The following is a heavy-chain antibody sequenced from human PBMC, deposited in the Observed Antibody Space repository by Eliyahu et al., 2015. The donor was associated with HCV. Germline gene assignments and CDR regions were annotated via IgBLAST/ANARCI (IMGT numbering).Heavy chain of an antibody. CDR2: ISSSSSYI. CDR1: GFTFSSYS. Sequence: EVQLVESXGGLVKPGGSLRLSCAASGFTFSSYSMNWVRQAPGKGLEGVSSISSSSSYIYYADSVKGRFTISRDNAKNSLYLQMNSLRAEDTAVYYCARGGEYPGMFDPWGQGTLVTVSS. CDR3: ARGGEYPGMFDP. J-gene: IGHJ5*02. D-gene: IGHD2/OR15-2a*01. V-gene: IGHV3-21*01.